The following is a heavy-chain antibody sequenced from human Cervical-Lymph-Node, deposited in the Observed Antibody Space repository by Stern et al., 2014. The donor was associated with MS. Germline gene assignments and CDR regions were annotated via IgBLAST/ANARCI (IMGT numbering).Heavy chain of an antibody. CDR2: ISGSSRYT. Sequence: VQLLESGGGLVKPGGSLRLCCAASGFTFSDYWMTWVRLAPGKGLEWVSYISGSSRYTNYADSVEGRFTISRDNANNSLCLQMNSLRTEDTAVYYCAREGDSSGFYDYWGQGALVTVSS. D-gene: IGHD3-22*01. CDR3: AREGDSSGFYDY. V-gene: IGHV3-11*06. J-gene: IGHJ4*02. CDR1: GFTFSDYW.